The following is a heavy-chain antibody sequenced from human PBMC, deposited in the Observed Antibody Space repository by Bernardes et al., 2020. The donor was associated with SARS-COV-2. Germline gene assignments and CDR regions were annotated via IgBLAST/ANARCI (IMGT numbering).Heavy chain of an antibody. CDR1: GFTFSSYG. Sequence: GSLRLSCAASGFTFSSYGMHWVRQAPGKGLEWVAVIWYDGSNKYYADSVKGRFTISRDNSKNTLYLQMNSLRAEDTAVYYCARDPDAEYYYDSSGYYPDYWGQGTLVTVSS. CDR3: ARDPDAEYYYDSSGYYPDY. J-gene: IGHJ4*02. CDR2: IWYDGSNK. D-gene: IGHD3-22*01. V-gene: IGHV3-33*01.